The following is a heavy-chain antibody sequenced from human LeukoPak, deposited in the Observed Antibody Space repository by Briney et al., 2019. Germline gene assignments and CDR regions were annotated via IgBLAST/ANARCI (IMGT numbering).Heavy chain of an antibody. Sequence: GASVKVSCKASGYTFTSYDINWVRQATGQGLEWMGWMNPNSGNTGYAQKFQGRVTMTRNTSISTAYMELSSLRSEDTAVYYCARRRVGATYNWFDPWGQGTLVTVSS. V-gene: IGHV1-8*01. CDR3: ARRRVGATYNWFDP. CDR2: MNPNSGNT. CDR1: GYTFTSYD. J-gene: IGHJ5*02. D-gene: IGHD1-26*01.